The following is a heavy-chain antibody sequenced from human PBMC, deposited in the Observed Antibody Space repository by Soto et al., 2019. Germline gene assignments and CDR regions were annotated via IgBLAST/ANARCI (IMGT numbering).Heavy chain of an antibody. D-gene: IGHD3-3*01. CDR1: GYTFTSYY. CDR3: ARGKKGTFWSGYSGWFDP. V-gene: IGHV1-46*01. J-gene: IGHJ5*02. CDR2: INPSGGST. Sequence: QVQLVQSGAEVKKPGASVKVSCKASGYTFTSYYMHWVRQAPGQGLEWMGIINPSGGSTSYAQKFQGRLTMTRDTSTSTVYMELSSLRSEDTAVYYCARGKKGTFWSGYSGWFDPWGQGTLVTVSS.